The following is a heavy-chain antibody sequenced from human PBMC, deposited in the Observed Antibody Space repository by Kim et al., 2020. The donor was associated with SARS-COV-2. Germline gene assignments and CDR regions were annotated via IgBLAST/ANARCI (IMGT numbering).Heavy chain of an antibody. CDR1: GGSFSGYY. Sequence: SETLSLTCAVYGGSFSGYYWSWIRQPPGKGLEWIGEINHSGSTNYNPSLKSRVTISVDTSKNQFSLKLSSVTAADTAVYYFARGSRYDFWSGYYPFDYWGQGTLVTVSS. V-gene: IGHV4-34*01. CDR3: ARGSRYDFWSGYYPFDY. CDR2: INHSGST. J-gene: IGHJ4*02. D-gene: IGHD3-3*01.